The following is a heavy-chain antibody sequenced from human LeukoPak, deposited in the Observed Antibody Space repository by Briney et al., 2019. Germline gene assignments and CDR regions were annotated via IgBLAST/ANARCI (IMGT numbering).Heavy chain of an antibody. Sequence: SETLSLTCTVSGYSISSGYYWGWIRQPPGKGLEWIGSIYHSGSTYYNPSLKSRVTISVDTSKNQFSLKLSPVTAADTAVYFCARGPRSTISSLNSWGPGVLVTVSS. CDR2: IYHSGST. V-gene: IGHV4-38-2*02. CDR1: GYSISSGYY. J-gene: IGHJ4*02. CDR3: ARGPRSTISSLNS. D-gene: IGHD5/OR15-5a*01.